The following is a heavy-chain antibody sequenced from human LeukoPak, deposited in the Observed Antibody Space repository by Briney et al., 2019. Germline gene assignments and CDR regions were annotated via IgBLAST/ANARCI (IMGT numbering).Heavy chain of an antibody. CDR3: ATSDRQFCSPSSCYMTFDC. V-gene: IGHV1-24*01. Sequence: ASVRVSCKVSGYSLTELSMHWVRQAPGKGLEWMGGFDPRNGATYFAQNFQGRVTLTEDTSTDTSSMELRSLKSDDTAVYYCATSDRQFCSPSSCYMTFDCWGQGTLVTVSS. CDR2: FDPRNGAT. D-gene: IGHD2-2*02. CDR1: GYSLTELS. J-gene: IGHJ4*02.